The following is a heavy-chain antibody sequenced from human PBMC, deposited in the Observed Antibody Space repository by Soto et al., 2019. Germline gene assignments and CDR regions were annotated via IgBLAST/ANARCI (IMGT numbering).Heavy chain of an antibody. D-gene: IGHD1-7*01. CDR3: ARDITGTYYFDY. CDR1: GGSVSSGSYY. V-gene: IGHV4-61*01. Sequence: LSLTCTVSGGSVSSGSYYWSWIRQPPGKGLEWIGYIYYSGSTNYNPSLKSRVTISVDTSKNQFSLKLSSVTAADTAVYYCARDITGTYYFDYWGQGTLVTVSS. J-gene: IGHJ4*02. CDR2: IYYSGST.